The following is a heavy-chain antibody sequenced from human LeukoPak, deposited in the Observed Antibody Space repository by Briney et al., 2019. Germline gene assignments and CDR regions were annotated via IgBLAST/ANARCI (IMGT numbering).Heavy chain of an antibody. CDR3: ARVWVRGVLYGMDV. Sequence: GASVKVSCKASGYTFTGYYMHWVRQTPGQGLEWMGWINPNSGGTKYAKKFQGRVTLTRDTSISTTYMELSRLRSDDTAVYYCARVWVRGVLYGMDVWGQGTTVTVSS. CDR2: INPNSGGT. D-gene: IGHD3-10*01. J-gene: IGHJ6*02. V-gene: IGHV1-2*02. CDR1: GYTFTGYY.